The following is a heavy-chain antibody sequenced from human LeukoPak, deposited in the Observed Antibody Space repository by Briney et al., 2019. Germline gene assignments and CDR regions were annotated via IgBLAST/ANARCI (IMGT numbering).Heavy chain of an antibody. J-gene: IGHJ4*02. D-gene: IGHD6-19*01. CDR2: INPNSGDT. CDR1: GYTFTGYY. Sequence: ASVKVSCKASGYTFTGYYIHWVRQAPGQGLEWMGWINPNSGDTNYAQKFQGRVTMTRDTSINKAYMELSSLRPVDTAVYYCAREFTGAVDFWGQGTLVTVSS. V-gene: IGHV1-2*02. CDR3: AREFTGAVDF.